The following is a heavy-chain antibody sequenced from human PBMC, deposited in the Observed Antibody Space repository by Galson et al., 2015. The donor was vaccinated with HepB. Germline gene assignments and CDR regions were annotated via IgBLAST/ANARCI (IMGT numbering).Heavy chain of an antibody. CDR3: TTEDDYGDLRFDY. J-gene: IGHJ4*02. D-gene: IGHD4-17*01. V-gene: IGHV3-15*01. CDR2: IKSKTDGGTT. Sequence: SLRLSCAASGFTFSNAWMSWVRQAPGKGLEWVGRIKSKTDGGTTDYAAPVKGRFTISRDDSKNTLYLQMNSLKTEDAAVYYCTTEDDYGDLRFDYWGQGTLVTVSS. CDR1: GFTFSNAW.